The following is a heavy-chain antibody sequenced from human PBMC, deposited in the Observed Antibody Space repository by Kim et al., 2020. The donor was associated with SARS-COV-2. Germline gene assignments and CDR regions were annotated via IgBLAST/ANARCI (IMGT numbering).Heavy chain of an antibody. D-gene: IGHD2-2*01. J-gene: IGHJ6*02. CDR3: ARDENTAGYQLPPEGSYYYCGRDG. CDR1: GGSISSYY. Sequence: SETLSLTCTVPGGSISSYYWSWIRQPAGKGLEWIGRIYTSGSTNYNPSLKSRVTMSVDTSKNQLSLKLSSVTAADTAVYYCARDENTAGYQLPPEGSYYYCGRDGWGQGTTGALSS. CDR2: IYTSGST. V-gene: IGHV4-4*07.